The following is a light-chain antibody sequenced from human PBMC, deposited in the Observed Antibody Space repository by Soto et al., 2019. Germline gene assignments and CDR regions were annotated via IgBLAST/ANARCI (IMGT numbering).Light chain of an antibody. Sequence: EDVLTQSPGTLSLSPGDRATLSCRARQRVSRGYLAWYQQKPGQVPRLLIHAGSSRATGIPDRFSGSGSGTDFTPTNTRLEHEDSAVYCCQQCGLPPFTFGPGTKVD. V-gene: IGKV3-20*01. CDR1: QRVSRGY. CDR2: AGS. CDR3: QQCGLPPFT. J-gene: IGKJ3*01.